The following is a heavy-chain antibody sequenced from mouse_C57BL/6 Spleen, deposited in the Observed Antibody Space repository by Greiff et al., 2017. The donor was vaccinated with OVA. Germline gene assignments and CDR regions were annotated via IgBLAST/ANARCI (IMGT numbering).Heavy chain of an antibody. CDR2: IDPSDSYT. CDR1: GYTFTSYW. V-gene: IGHV1-69*01. CDR3: ARRGYYGNFSWFAY. J-gene: IGHJ3*01. Sequence: QVQLQQPGAELVMPGASVKLSCKASGYTFTSYWMHWVKQRPGQGLEWIGEIDPSDSYTNYNQKFKGKSTLTVDKSSSTAYMQLSSLTSEDSAVYYCARRGYYGNFSWFAYWGQGTLVTVSA. D-gene: IGHD2-1*01.